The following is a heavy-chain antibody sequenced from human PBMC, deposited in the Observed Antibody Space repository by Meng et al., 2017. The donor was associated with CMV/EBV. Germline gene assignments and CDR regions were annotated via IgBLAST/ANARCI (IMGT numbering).Heavy chain of an antibody. Sequence: VYSAAGVKKPGSSGKVSCKTSGGTFSTFAISWVRQAPGECLEWMGGIIPVFETANYAERFQDQVTITADDSTTTAYMELSSLRADDTALYFCARGGDSWYSDYWGQGTLVTVSS. D-gene: IGHD1-26*01. V-gene: IGHV1-69*01. CDR2: IIPVFETA. J-gene: IGHJ4*02. CDR1: GGTFSTFA. CDR3: ARGGDSWYSDY.